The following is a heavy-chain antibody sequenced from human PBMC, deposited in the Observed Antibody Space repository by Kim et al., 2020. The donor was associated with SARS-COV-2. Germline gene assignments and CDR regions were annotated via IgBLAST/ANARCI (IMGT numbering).Heavy chain of an antibody. D-gene: IGHD6-13*01. Sequence: GGSLRLSYAASGFTFSSYAMSWVRQAPGKGLEWVSAISGSIGSTYYADSVTGRFTISRDNSKNTLYLQMNSLRAEDTAVYYCAKGYSSWYYPTEAFDIWGQGTMVANSS. J-gene: IGHJ3*02. CDR3: AKGYSSWYYPTEAFDI. V-gene: IGHV3-23*01. CDR2: ISGSIGST. CDR1: GFTFSSYA.